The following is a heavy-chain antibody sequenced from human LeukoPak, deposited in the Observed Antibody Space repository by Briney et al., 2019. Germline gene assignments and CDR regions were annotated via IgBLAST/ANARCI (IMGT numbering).Heavy chain of an antibody. Sequence: GESLKISCKGSGYSLTEYWIGWVRHMPGKGLEWMGIIFPGDSDTRYSPSFQGQVTISADKSISTVYLQWSSLKASDTAMYYCARLPSNWNFDYWGQGTLVTVSP. D-gene: IGHD1-20*01. CDR3: ARLPSNWNFDY. J-gene: IGHJ4*02. CDR2: IFPGDSDT. V-gene: IGHV5-51*01. CDR1: GYSLTEYW.